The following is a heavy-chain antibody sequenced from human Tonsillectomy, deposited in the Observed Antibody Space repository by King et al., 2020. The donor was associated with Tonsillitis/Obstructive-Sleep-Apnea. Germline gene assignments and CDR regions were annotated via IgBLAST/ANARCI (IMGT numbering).Heavy chain of an antibody. Sequence: ERQLVQSGAEVKEPGESLRISCKGSGYSFTSYLINWVRQMPGKGLEWMGRIDPSDSYSNYSPSFQGHVTFSVDKSISTAHLQWSSLRASDNAMYYCSRGGIGYDFAFDIWGQGTMVTISS. CDR2: IDPSDSYS. CDR1: GYSFTSYL. J-gene: IGHJ3*02. D-gene: IGHD5-12*01. CDR3: SRGGIGYDFAFDI. V-gene: IGHV5-10-1*01.